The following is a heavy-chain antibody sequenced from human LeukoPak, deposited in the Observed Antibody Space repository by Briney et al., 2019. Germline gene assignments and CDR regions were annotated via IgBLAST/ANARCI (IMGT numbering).Heavy chain of an antibody. CDR3: ASARLAARSAYFDY. J-gene: IGHJ4*02. D-gene: IGHD6-6*01. V-gene: IGHV1-2*02. Sequence: ASVKVSCKASGYTFTSYYMHWVRQAPGQGLEWMGWINPNSGGTNYAQKFQGRVTMTRDTSISTAYMELSNLRSDDTAVYYCASARLAARSAYFDYWGQGTLVTVSS. CDR2: INPNSGGT. CDR1: GYTFTSYY.